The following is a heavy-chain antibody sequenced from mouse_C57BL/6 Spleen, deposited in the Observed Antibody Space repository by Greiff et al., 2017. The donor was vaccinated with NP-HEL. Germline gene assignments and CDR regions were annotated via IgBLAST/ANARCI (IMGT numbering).Heavy chain of an antibody. J-gene: IGHJ3*01. CDR1: GYTFTDYN. Sequence: VQLQQSGPELVKPGASVKIPCKASGYTFTDYNMDWVKQSHGKSLEWIGDINPNNGGTIYNQKFKGKATLTVDKSSSTAYMELRSLTSEDTAVYYCARGSYYGYDGWFAYWGQGTLVTVSA. CDR3: ARGSYYGYDGWFAY. V-gene: IGHV1-18*01. CDR2: INPNNGGT. D-gene: IGHD2-2*01.